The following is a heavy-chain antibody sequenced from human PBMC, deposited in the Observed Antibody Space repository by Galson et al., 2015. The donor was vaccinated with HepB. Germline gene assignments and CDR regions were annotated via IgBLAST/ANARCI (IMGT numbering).Heavy chain of an antibody. J-gene: IGHJ3*02. CDR2: INSDGTRT. V-gene: IGHV3-74*01. Sequence: SLRLSCAASGFTFSSYWMHWVRQAPGKGLVWVSSINSDGTRTTYADSVKGRFTISRDNAKNTLYLQMNSLRPEDTSVYYCAREATNVDAFDIWGQGTMVTVSS. CDR1: GFTFSSYW. D-gene: IGHD1-1*01. CDR3: AREATNVDAFDI.